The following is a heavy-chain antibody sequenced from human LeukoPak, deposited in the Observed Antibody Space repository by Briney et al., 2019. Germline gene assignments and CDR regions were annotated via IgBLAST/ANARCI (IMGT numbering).Heavy chain of an antibody. J-gene: IGHJ6*03. D-gene: IGHD3-10*01. V-gene: IGHV3-49*04. CDR1: GFTFGDYA. Sequence: GGSLRLSCTASGFTFGDYAMSWVRQAPGKGLEWVAFIRSKTYGGTTEYAASVKGRFTISRDDSKSIAYLQMNSLKTEDTAVYYCTRHQKLWFGDHLEYYMDVWGKGTTVTISS. CDR2: IRSKTYGGTT. CDR3: TRHQKLWFGDHLEYYMDV.